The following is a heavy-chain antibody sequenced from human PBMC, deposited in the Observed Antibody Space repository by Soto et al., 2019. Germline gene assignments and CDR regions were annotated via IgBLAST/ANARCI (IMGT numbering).Heavy chain of an antibody. Sequence: QVRLVESGGGVVQPGRSLRLSCTASGFSFSSYAMYWFRQPPAKGLEWVAVISHDGINKHYADSVKGRVTVSRDNSNHSLDLQLNILRGEDTAMYYCARDMYSSDYFVKWFEPWGQGTLVTVSS. CDR1: GFSFSSYA. V-gene: IGHV3-30-3*01. D-gene: IGHD6-19*01. CDR3: ARDMYSSDYFVKWFEP. J-gene: IGHJ5*02. CDR2: ISHDGINK.